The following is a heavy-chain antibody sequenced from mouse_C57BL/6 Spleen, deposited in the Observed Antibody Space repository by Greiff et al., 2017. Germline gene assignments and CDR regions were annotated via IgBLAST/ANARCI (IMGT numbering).Heavy chain of an antibody. V-gene: IGHV1-5*01. J-gene: IGHJ3*01. Sequence: VQLQQSGTVLARPGASVKMSCKTSGYTFTSYWMHWVKQRPGQGLEWIGAIYPGNGGTSYNQKFKGKAKLTAVTSASTAYMELSSLTNEDSAVYYCTREEYYYGSSPFADWGQGTLVTVSA. CDR3: TREEYYYGSSPFAD. D-gene: IGHD1-1*01. CDR2: IYPGNGGT. CDR1: GYTFTSYW.